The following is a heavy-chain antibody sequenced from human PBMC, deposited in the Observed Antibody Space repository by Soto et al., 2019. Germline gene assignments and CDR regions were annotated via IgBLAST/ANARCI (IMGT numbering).Heavy chain of an antibody. D-gene: IGHD2-21*01. V-gene: IGHV4-39*07. CDR1: SASISSSSYT. CDR2: IYYSGTT. J-gene: IGHJ4*02. CDR3: ARGNVVAIDY. Sequence: SETLSLTCTVSSASISSSSYTWGWIRQPPGKGLEWIGSIYYSGTTYYNPSLNSRVTVSVDTSKNQFSLKLSSVTAADTAVYYCARGNVVAIDYWGQGTLVTVSS.